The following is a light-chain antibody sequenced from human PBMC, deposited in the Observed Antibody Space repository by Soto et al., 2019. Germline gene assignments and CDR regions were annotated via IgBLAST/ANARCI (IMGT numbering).Light chain of an antibody. CDR3: QQYIPGPT. V-gene: IGKV3-15*01. J-gene: IGKJ1*01. CDR2: DAI. CDR1: QSVTTN. Sequence: ETVMTQSPATLSVSPGERATLFCRAGQSVTTNLAWYQQRPGQAPRLLIYDAIVRATDVSARFSGSGSGTDFTFPFSSRQSEDFAFYYCQQYIPGPTFGKGTRVNIK.